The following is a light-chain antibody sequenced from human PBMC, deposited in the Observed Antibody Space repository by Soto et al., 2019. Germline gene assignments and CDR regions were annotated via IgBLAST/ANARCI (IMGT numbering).Light chain of an antibody. CDR3: QQSYSTWYT. V-gene: IGKV1-39*01. J-gene: IGKJ2*01. CDR2: AAS. CDR1: QSISSY. Sequence: DIQMTQSLSSLSASVGDRVTITCRASQSISSYLNWYQQKPGKAPKLLIYAASSLQSGVPSRFSGSGSGTDFTLTISSLQPEDFATYYCQQSYSTWYTFGQGTKLEIK.